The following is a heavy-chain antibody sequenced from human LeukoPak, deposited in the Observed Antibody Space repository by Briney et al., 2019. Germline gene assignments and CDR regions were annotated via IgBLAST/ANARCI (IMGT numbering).Heavy chain of an antibody. CDR1: GYTFTSYY. Sequence: GASVKVSCKASGYTFTSYYMHWVRQAPGQGLEWMGIINPSGGSTSYAQKFQGRVTMTRDTSTSTVYMELSSLRSEDTAVYYCARSGYCSGGSCLDAFDIWGQGTMVTVSS. D-gene: IGHD2-15*01. CDR2: INPSGGST. V-gene: IGHV1-46*01. CDR3: ARSGYCSGGSCLDAFDI. J-gene: IGHJ3*02.